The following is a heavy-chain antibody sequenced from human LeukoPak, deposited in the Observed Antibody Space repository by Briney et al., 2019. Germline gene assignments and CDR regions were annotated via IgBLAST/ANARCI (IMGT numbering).Heavy chain of an antibody. CDR2: IYTSGST. D-gene: IGHD3-22*01. V-gene: IGHV4-61*02. CDR3: ARDPQIVDRRSYWYFDL. Sequence: SETLSLTCTVSGGSISSGSYYWSWIRQPAGKGLEWIGRIYTSGSTDYNPSLKSRVTISVDTSKNQFSLKLSSVTAADTAVYYCARDPQIVDRRSYWYFDLWGRGTLVTVPS. CDR1: GGSISSGSYY. J-gene: IGHJ2*01.